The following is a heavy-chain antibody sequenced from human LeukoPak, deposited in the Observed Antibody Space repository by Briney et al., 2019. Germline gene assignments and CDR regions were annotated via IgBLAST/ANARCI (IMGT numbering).Heavy chain of an antibody. Sequence: SETLSLTCTVSGGSISSYYWSWIRQPAGKGLEWIGRIYISGSTNYNPSLKSRVTMSVDTSKNQFSLKLSSVTAADTAVYYCARVDKIAAHFDYWGQGTLDTVSS. D-gene: IGHD6-6*01. V-gene: IGHV4-4*07. CDR3: ARVDKIAAHFDY. CDR2: IYISGST. J-gene: IGHJ4*02. CDR1: GGSISSYY.